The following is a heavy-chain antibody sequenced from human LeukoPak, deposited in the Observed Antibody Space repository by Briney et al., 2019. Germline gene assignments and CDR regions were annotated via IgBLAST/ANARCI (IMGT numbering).Heavy chain of an antibody. Sequence: GASVKVSCKASGDTFTSYYMHWVRQAPGQGLEWMGIINPSGGSTSYAQKFQGRVTMTRDTSTSTVYMELSSLRSEDTAVYYCARAYLQLAYYYYGMDVWGQGTTVTVSS. CDR3: ARAYLQLAYYYYGMDV. D-gene: IGHD5-18*01. V-gene: IGHV1-46*01. J-gene: IGHJ6*02. CDR1: GDTFTSYY. CDR2: INPSGGST.